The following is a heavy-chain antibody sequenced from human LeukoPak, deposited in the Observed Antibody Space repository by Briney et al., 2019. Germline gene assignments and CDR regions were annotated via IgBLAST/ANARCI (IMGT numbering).Heavy chain of an antibody. CDR3: ARGGFEWELLRAYFDY. Sequence: GASVKVSCKASGYTFTGNYIHWVRQAPGQGLEWMGWISAYNGNTNYAQKLQGRVTMTTDTSTSTAYMELRSLRSDDTAVYYCARGGFEWELLRAYFDYWGQGTLVTVSS. D-gene: IGHD1-26*01. J-gene: IGHJ4*02. CDR1: GYTFTGNY. CDR2: ISAYNGNT. V-gene: IGHV1-18*04.